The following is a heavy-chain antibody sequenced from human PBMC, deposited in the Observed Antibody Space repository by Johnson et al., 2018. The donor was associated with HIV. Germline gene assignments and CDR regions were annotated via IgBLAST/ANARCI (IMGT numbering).Heavy chain of an antibody. CDR2: ISYDGSDK. J-gene: IGHJ3*02. CDR1: RFTFSYYG. D-gene: IGHD2-21*01. Sequence: MQLVESGGGLVQPGGSLRLSCSASRFTFSYYGMHWVHQAPGKGLAWVAGISYDGSDKYYANSVKGRFTISRDNSKNTLYLQMNSLRVEDTALYYCAKDFVTHGAFDIWGQGTMVTVSS. V-gene: IGHV3-30*19. CDR3: AKDFVTHGAFDI.